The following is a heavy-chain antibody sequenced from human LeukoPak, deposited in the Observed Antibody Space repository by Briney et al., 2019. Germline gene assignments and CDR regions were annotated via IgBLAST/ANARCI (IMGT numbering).Heavy chain of an antibody. Sequence: SQTLSLTCTVSGGSISSGDYYWSWIRQPPGKGLEWIGYIYYSGSTYYNPSLKSRVTISVDTSENQFSLKLSSVTAADTAVYYCARVHVVVIAIDYWGQGTLVTVSS. CDR1: GGSISSGDYY. CDR2: IYYSGST. V-gene: IGHV4-30-4*08. J-gene: IGHJ4*02. D-gene: IGHD2-21*01. CDR3: ARVHVVVIAIDY.